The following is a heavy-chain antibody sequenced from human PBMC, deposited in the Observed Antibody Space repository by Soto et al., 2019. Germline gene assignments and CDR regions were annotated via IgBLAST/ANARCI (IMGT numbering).Heavy chain of an antibody. D-gene: IGHD6-19*01. V-gene: IGHV1-58*01. CDR1: GFTFTSSA. Sequence: SVKVSCKASGFTFTSSAVQWVRQARGQRLEWIGWIVVGSGNTNYAQKFQERVTITRDTSTSTAYMELSRLRSNDTAVYYCAREGCTRDLAVAGTEAFDIWGQGTMVTVSS. CDR2: IVVGSGNT. J-gene: IGHJ3*02. CDR3: AREGCTRDLAVAGTEAFDI.